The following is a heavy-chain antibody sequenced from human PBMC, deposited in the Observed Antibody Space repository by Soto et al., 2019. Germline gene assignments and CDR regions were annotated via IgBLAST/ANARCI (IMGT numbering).Heavy chain of an antibody. CDR1: GYTFTSYG. CDR3: ARDLLFLPAAIQYYCYRMDV. CDR2: ISAYNGST. V-gene: IGHV1-18*01. Sequence: ASVKVSCKASGYTFTSYGISWVRQAPGQGLEWMGWISAYNGSTNYAQKLQGRVTMTTDTSTSTAYMELRSLRSDDTAVYYCARDLLFLPAAIQYYCYRMDVWGQGTTVTVSS. D-gene: IGHD2-2*02. J-gene: IGHJ6*02.